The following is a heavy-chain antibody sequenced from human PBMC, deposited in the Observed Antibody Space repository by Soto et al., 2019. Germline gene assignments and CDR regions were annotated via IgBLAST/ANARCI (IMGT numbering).Heavy chain of an antibody. J-gene: IGHJ6*02. Sequence: GGSLRLSCAASGFTFSSYAMSWVRQAPGKGLEWVSAISGSGGSTYYADSVKGRFTISRNNSKNTLYLQMNSLRAEDTAVYYCAKGHRIVATKRHGMDVWGQGTTVTVSS. D-gene: IGHD5-12*01. CDR3: AKGHRIVATKRHGMDV. V-gene: IGHV3-23*01. CDR2: ISGSGGST. CDR1: GFTFSSYA.